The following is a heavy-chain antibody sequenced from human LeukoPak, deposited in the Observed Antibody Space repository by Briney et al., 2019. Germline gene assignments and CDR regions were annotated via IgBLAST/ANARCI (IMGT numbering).Heavy chain of an antibody. CDR1: GFTVSSSY. V-gene: IGHV3-53*04. Sequence: PGGSLRLSCAASGFTVSSSYMSWVRQAPGKGLEWVSVIYSGGSTYYADSVKGRFTISRHNSKNTLHLQMNSLRAEDTAVYYCARGGVAAAGYYYYGMDVWGQGTTVTVSS. J-gene: IGHJ6*02. CDR2: IYSGGST. CDR3: ARGGVAAAGYYYYGMDV. D-gene: IGHD6-13*01.